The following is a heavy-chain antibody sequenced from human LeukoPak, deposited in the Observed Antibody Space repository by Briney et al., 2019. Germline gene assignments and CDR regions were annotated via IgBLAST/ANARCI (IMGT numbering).Heavy chain of an antibody. CDR1: GFTFSSYA. V-gene: IGHV3-30-3*01. D-gene: IGHD3-10*01. Sequence: GGSLRLSCAASGFTFSSYAMHWVRQAPGKGLEWVAVISYDGSNKYYADSVKGRFTISRDNSKNTLYLQMNSLRAEDTAVYYCASYGSGSYYRKHNWFDPWGQGTLVTVSS. CDR3: ASYGSGSYYRKHNWFDP. CDR2: ISYDGSNK. J-gene: IGHJ5*02.